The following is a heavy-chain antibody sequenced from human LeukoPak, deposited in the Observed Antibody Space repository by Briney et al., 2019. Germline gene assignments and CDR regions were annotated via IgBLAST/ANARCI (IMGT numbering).Heavy chain of an antibody. V-gene: IGHV1-2*02. CDR2: ISPNSGGT. Sequence: ASVKVSCKASGYTFTGYYKHWVRQAPGQGLEWMGWISPNSGGTNYAQKFQGRVTMPRDTSISTAYMELSRLRSDDTAVYYCARGYSHYDILTGYYKTACDYWGQGTLVTVSS. D-gene: IGHD3-9*01. CDR3: ARGYSHYDILTGYYKTACDY. CDR1: GYTFTGYY. J-gene: IGHJ4*02.